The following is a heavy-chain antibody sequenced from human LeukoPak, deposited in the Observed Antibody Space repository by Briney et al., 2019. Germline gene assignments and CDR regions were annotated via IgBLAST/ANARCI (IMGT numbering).Heavy chain of an antibody. CDR3: ARVIDTMVREVIHNYFDY. CDR1: GYSFTSYW. D-gene: IGHD3-10*01. Sequence: GESLKISCKGSGYSFTSYWIGWVRQMPGKGLEWMGIIYPGDSDTRYSPSFQGQVTISADKSISTAYLQWSSLKASDTAMYYCARVIDTMVREVIHNYFDYWGQGTLVTVSS. J-gene: IGHJ4*02. CDR2: IYPGDSDT. V-gene: IGHV5-51*01.